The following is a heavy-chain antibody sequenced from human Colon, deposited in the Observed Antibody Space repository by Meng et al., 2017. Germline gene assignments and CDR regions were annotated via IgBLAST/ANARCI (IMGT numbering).Heavy chain of an antibody. CDR1: GFTLGRYW. D-gene: IGHD2-15*01. CDR3: ARDGGHRADS. Sequence: ERQLVEACGAVVQPGGSLGLACAASGFTLGRYWMHWVRQAPGKGLVWVARINSDGSSTSYADSVKGRFTISRDNAKNTLYLQMNSLRAEDTAVYYCARDGGHRADSWGQGTLVTVSS. V-gene: IGHV3-74*01. J-gene: IGHJ4*02. CDR2: INSDGSST.